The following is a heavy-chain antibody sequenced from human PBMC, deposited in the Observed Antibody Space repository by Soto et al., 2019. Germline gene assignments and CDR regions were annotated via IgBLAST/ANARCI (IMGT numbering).Heavy chain of an antibody. D-gene: IGHD1-20*01. Sequence: GGSLRLSCAASGFTFSDYYMSWIRQAPGKGLEWVSYISSSGSTIYYADSVKGRFTTSRDNAKNSLYLQMNSLRAEDTAVYYCARVRYNWNARYYFDYWGQGTLVTVSS. CDR1: GFTFSDYY. J-gene: IGHJ4*02. CDR2: ISSSGSTI. CDR3: ARVRYNWNARYYFDY. V-gene: IGHV3-11*01.